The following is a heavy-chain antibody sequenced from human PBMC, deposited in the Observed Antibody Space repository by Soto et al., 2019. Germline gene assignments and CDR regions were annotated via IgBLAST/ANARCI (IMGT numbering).Heavy chain of an antibody. CDR2: ISGTGYGT. D-gene: IGHD1-26*01. Sequence: EVQLLESGGGLVQPGGSLRLSCAASGFTFSSYAMNWVRQAPGKGLEWVSAISGTGYGTYYADSVKGRFTISRDNSKNTLHLQMNSLRAEDTAVYYRARVHTLVREVTPWDYWGQGALVTVSS. V-gene: IGHV3-23*01. J-gene: IGHJ4*02. CDR1: GFTFSSYA. CDR3: ARVHTLVREVTPWDY.